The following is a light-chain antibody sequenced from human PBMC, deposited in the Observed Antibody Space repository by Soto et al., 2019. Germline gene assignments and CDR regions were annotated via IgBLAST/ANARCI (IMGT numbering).Light chain of an antibody. V-gene: IGKV3-11*01. J-gene: IGKJ3*01. CDR2: DAS. CDR3: QQRSNWPGVT. CDR1: QSVSSY. Sequence: EIVLTQSPATLSLSPGEIANLSCRASQSVSSYLAWYQQKPCQAPRLLIYDASNRATGIPARFSGSGSGTDFTLTISRLEPEDFAVYYCQQRSNWPGVTFGPGNKVDIK.